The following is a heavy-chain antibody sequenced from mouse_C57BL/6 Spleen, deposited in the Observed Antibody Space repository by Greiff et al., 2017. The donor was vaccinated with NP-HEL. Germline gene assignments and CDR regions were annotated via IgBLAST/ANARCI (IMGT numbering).Heavy chain of an antibody. CDR3: ARNGNYLAWFAY. Sequence: QVQLQQSGAELVKPGASVKMSCKASGYTFTSYWITWVKQRPGQGLEWIGDIYPGSGSTNYNEKFKSKATLTVDTSSSTAYMQLSSLTSEDSAVYYCARNGNYLAWFAYWGQGTLVTVSA. V-gene: IGHV1-55*01. CDR1: GYTFTSYW. D-gene: IGHD2-1*01. CDR2: IYPGSGST. J-gene: IGHJ3*01.